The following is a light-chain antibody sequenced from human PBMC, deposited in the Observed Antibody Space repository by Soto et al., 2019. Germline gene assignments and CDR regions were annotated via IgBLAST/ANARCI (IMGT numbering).Light chain of an antibody. CDR3: CSYAGTDTDV. Sequence: QSALTQPASVSGSPGQSITISCTGTSSVVGSYSLVSWYQQHPGKAPKLMIYEGSKRPAGVSNRFSGSKSGNTASLTISGLQAEDEADYYCCSYAGTDTDVFGTGSKLTVL. CDR1: SSVVGSYSL. V-gene: IGLV2-23*01. J-gene: IGLJ1*01. CDR2: EGS.